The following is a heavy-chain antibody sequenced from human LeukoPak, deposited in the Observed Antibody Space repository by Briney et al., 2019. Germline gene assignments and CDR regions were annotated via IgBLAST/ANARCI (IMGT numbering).Heavy chain of an antibody. CDR3: ARQMTTVVTQEYYFDY. V-gene: IGHV4-30-2*01. J-gene: IGHJ4*02. Sequence: SETLSLTCTVSGGSISSGGYYWSWIRQPPGKGLEWIGYIYHSGSTYYNPSLRSRVTISVDPSKNQFSLKLSSVTAADTAVYYCARQMTTVVTQEYYFDYWGQGTLVTVSS. CDR1: GGSISSGGYY. D-gene: IGHD4-23*01. CDR2: IYHSGST.